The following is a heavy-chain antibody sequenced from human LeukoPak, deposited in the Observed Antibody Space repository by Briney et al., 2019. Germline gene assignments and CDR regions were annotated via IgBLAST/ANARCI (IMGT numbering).Heavy chain of an antibody. D-gene: IGHD2-2*01. V-gene: IGHV1-18*01. Sequence: EASVKVSCKAAGYTFTSHGFIWLRQAPGQGLEWMGWITVNNGYTKYAQELQGRVTMTTDTSTSTAYMELRSLRSDDTAVYYRAEVHCISTNCNHIWTYFDYWGQGTLVTVSS. J-gene: IGHJ4*02. CDR2: ITVNNGYT. CDR3: AEVHCISTNCNHIWTYFDY. CDR1: GYTFTSHG.